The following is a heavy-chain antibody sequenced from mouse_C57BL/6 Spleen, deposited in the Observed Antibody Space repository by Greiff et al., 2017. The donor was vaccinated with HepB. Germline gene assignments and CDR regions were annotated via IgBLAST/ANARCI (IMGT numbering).Heavy chain of an antibody. CDR1: GYTFTSYW. V-gene: IGHV1-69*01. CDR3: ARKRYYGYDGYYFDY. D-gene: IGHD2-2*01. CDR2: IDPSDSYT. Sequence: VQLQQPGAELVMPGASVKLSCKASGYTFTSYWMHWVKQRPGQGLEWIGEIDPSDSYTNYNQKFKGKSTLTVDKSSSTAYMQLSSLTSEDSAVYYCARKRYYGYDGYYFDYWGQGTTLTVSS. J-gene: IGHJ2*01.